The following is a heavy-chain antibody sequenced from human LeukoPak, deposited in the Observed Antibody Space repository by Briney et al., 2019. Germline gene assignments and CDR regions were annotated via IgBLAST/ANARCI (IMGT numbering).Heavy chain of an antibody. CDR3: AKGDAYCGGDCYPD. D-gene: IGHD2-21*02. J-gene: IGHJ4*02. Sequence: ETLSLTCAVYGGSFSGYYWSWVRQAPGKGLEWVSAISGGRDNTYYADSVKGRFTISRDTSKNTLYLQMNSLRAEDTAVYYCAKGDAYCGGDCYPDWGQGTLVTVSS. V-gene: IGHV3-23*01. CDR1: GGSFSGYY. CDR2: ISGGRDNT.